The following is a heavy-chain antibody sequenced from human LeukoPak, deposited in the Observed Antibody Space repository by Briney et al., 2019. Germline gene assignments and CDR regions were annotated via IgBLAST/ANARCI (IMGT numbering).Heavy chain of an antibody. Sequence: SETLSLTCTVSGGSISSSSYYWGWIRQPPGKGLEWIGSIYYSGSTYYNPSLKSRVTISVDTSKNQFSLKLSSVTAADTAVYYRARVTSSGYYTFDYWGQGTLVSVSS. CDR3: ARVTSSGYYTFDY. J-gene: IGHJ4*02. V-gene: IGHV4-39*01. CDR2: IYYSGST. CDR1: GGSISSSSYY. D-gene: IGHD3-22*01.